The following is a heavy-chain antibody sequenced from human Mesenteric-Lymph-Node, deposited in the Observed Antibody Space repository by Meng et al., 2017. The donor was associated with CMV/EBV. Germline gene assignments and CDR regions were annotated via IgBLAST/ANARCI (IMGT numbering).Heavy chain of an antibody. CDR2: IYYSGSN. CDR3: ARQTGDDWYFDL. CDR1: GGYISSSSYD. V-gene: IGHV4-39*01. Sequence: CSVSGGYISSSSYDWGWSRQPPGKGLEWIGSIYYSGSNYYNPSVKSRVTISVDTSKNQFSLKLSSVTAADTTVYYCARQTGDDWYFDLWGRGTLVTVSS. J-gene: IGHJ2*01. D-gene: IGHD7-27*01.